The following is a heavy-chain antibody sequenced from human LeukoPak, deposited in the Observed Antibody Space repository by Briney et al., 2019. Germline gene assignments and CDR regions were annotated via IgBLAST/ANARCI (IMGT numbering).Heavy chain of an antibody. Sequence: GGSLRLSCAASGFTFSSCAMSWVRQAPGKGLEWVSAISGGGGNTYYADSVKGRFTISRDNSKNTLYLQMNSLRAEDTAVYYCAKDAEITIFGVGKLWGQGTLVTVSS. CDR3: AKDAEITIFGVGKL. V-gene: IGHV3-23*01. D-gene: IGHD3-3*01. J-gene: IGHJ4*02. CDR2: ISGGGGNT. CDR1: GFTFSSCA.